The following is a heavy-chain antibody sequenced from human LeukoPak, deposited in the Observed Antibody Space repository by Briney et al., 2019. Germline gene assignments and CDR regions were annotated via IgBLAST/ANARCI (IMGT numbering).Heavy chain of an antibody. CDR1: GFTFSSYS. CDR2: ISSSSSYI. Sequence: KAGGSLRLSCAASGFTFSSYSMNWVRQAPGKGLEWVSSISSSSSYIYYADSVKGRFTISRDNAKNSLYLQMNSLRAEDTAVYYCARDGGYSCGYDYWGQGTLVTVSS. V-gene: IGHV3-21*01. CDR3: ARDGGYSCGYDY. J-gene: IGHJ4*02. D-gene: IGHD5-18*01.